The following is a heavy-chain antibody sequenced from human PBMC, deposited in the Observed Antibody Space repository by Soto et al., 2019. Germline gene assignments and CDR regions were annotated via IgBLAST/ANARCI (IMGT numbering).Heavy chain of an antibody. Sequence: PSETLSLTCTVSGGSFSGYFWTWIRHPPGKGLEWLAEINHSGITNYNPSVESRVSMSVDTSKNQFSLRLYSVTAADTAVYYCVRGPYNYNSRYFDYWGQGTLVTVSS. J-gene: IGHJ4*02. D-gene: IGHD1-1*01. CDR2: INHSGIT. CDR3: VRGPYNYNSRYFDY. V-gene: IGHV4-34*01. CDR1: GGSFSGYF.